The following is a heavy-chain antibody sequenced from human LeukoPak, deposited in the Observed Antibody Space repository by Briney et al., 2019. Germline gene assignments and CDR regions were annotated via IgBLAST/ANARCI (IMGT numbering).Heavy chain of an antibody. V-gene: IGHV3-7*01. CDR1: GLIFSNYW. Sequence: GGSLRLSCAASGLIFSNYWMTWVRQAPGKGLEWVATIRQGGSETFYVDSVRGRFTISRDDAKNSLYLQMNSLRAEDMAVYYCARDPLDYWGQGTPVTVSS. J-gene: IGHJ4*02. CDR3: ARDPLDY. CDR2: IRQGGSET.